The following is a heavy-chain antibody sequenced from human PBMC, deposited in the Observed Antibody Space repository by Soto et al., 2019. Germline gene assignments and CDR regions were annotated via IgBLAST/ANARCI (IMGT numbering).Heavy chain of an antibody. CDR2: INSDGSIT. Sequence: GGSLRLSCAASGFTFSGYLMHWVRQVPGKGLVWVSRINSDGSITGYADSVKGRFTISRENAKNTLYLQMSNLRVEDTAVYFCARVGATTWQWGPGTMLTV. J-gene: IGHJ4*02. V-gene: IGHV3-74*01. CDR1: GFTFSGYL. CDR3: ARVGATTWQ. D-gene: IGHD1-26*01.